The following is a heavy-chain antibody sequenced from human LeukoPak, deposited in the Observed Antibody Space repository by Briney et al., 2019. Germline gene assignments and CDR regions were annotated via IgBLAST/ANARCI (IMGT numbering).Heavy chain of an antibody. CDR3: TRSVSGSYPIVH. Sequence: GGSLRLSCAASGFTVRTDYMTWVRQAPGKGLEWVSIIYSDGSTYYADSVRGRFSISRDNSKNTVYLQMNSLRAEDTAVYYCTRSVSGSYPIVHWGQGTLFTVSS. J-gene: IGHJ4*02. V-gene: IGHV3-53*01. CDR1: GFTVRTDY. CDR2: IYSDGST. D-gene: IGHD1-26*01.